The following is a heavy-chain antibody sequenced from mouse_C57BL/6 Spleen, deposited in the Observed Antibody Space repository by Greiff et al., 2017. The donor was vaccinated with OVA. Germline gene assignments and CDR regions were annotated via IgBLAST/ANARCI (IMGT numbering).Heavy chain of an antibody. CDR3: AREFDYYGSSYWGYFDY. Sequence: QVQLQQPGAELVKPGASVKLSCKASGYTFTSYWMHWVKQRPIQGLEWIGNIDPSDSETHYNQKFKDKATLTVDKSSSTAYMQLSSLTSEDSAVYYCAREFDYYGSSYWGYFDYWGQGTTLTASS. CDR2: IDPSDSET. D-gene: IGHD1-1*01. CDR1: GYTFTSYW. V-gene: IGHV1-52*01. J-gene: IGHJ2*01.